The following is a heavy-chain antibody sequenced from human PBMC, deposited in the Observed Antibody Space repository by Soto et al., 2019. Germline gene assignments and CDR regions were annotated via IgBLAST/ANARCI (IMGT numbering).Heavy chain of an antibody. CDR3: AKSPLGEMATD. J-gene: IGHJ4*02. V-gene: IGHV1-18*01. CDR1: GYTFINYH. Sequence: QVQLVQSGGEVKKPGASVTVSCKAFGYTFINYHITWVRQAPGQGLEWMAWINTYNGMTDYAQRFQGRVIMTRDTSTSTAYMELRNLGSDDTALYFCAKSPLGEMATDWGQGALVTVSS. CDR2: INTYNGMT. D-gene: IGHD5-12*01.